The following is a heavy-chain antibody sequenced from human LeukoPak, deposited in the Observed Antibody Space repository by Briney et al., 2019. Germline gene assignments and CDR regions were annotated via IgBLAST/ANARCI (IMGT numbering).Heavy chain of an antibody. Sequence: LGGSLRLSCAASGFTFSSYAMSWVRQAPGKGLEWVSAISGSGGSTYYADSVKGRFTISRDNSKNTLYLQMNSLRAEDTAVYYCATDNSYYYGSGSYSSYWGQGTLVTVSS. J-gene: IGHJ4*02. D-gene: IGHD3-10*01. CDR1: GFTFSSYA. V-gene: IGHV3-23*01. CDR2: ISGSGGST. CDR3: ATDNSYYYGSGSYSSY.